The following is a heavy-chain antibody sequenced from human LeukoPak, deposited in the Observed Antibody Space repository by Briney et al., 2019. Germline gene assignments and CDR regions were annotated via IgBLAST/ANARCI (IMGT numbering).Heavy chain of an antibody. Sequence: SETLSLTCVVSGGSISRYSWNWIRQSPGKGLEWIGYIAHSGAISYKSSLKSRVTISVDTSKNQFSLKLSSVTAADTAVYYCARGDRSYGPGDAFNIWGQGTMVTVSS. CDR2: IAHSGAI. CDR3: ARGDRSYGPGDAFNI. V-gene: IGHV4-59*12. J-gene: IGHJ3*02. D-gene: IGHD1-26*01. CDR1: GGSISRYS.